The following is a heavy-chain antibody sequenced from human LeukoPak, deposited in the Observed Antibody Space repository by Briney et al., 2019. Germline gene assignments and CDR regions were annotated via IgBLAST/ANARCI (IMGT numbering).Heavy chain of an antibody. CDR2: ISSSSSYT. J-gene: IGHJ4*02. CDR3: ASPYRSGWYGDIDY. V-gene: IGHV3-21*01. CDR1: GFTFSSYS. Sequence: GGSLRLSCAASGFTFSSYSMNWVRQAPGKGLEWVSSISSSSSYTYYADSVKGRFTISRDNAKNSLYLQMNSLRAEATAVYYCASPYRSGWYGDIDYWGQGAQVTVSS. D-gene: IGHD6-19*01.